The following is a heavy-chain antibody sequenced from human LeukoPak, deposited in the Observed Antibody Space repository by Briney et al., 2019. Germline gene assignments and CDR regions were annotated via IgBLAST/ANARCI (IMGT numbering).Heavy chain of an antibody. CDR2: IYTSGST. D-gene: IGHD6-13*01. J-gene: IGHJ6*03. CDR1: GGSISSGFYY. V-gene: IGHV4-61*02. Sequence: PSETLSLTCTVSGGSISSGFYYWSWIRQPAGKGLEWIGRIYTSGSTNYNPSLKSRVTISVDTSKNQFSLKLSSVTAADTAVYYCARGGYSSSWSGYYYYYYMDVWGKGTTVTVSS. CDR3: ARGGYSSSWSGYYYYYYMDV.